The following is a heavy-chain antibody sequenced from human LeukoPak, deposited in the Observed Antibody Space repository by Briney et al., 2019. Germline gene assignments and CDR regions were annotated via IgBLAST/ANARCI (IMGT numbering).Heavy chain of an antibody. CDR3: ARQRIARAFDI. CDR2: IYHSGST. V-gene: IGHV4-38-2*02. CDR1: GYSISSGYY. Sequence: SETLSLTCTVSGYSISSGYYWGWIRQPPGKGLEWIGSIYHSGSTNYNPSLKSRVTISVDTSKNQFSLKLSSVTAADTAVYYCARQRIARAFDIWGQGTMVTVSS. D-gene: IGHD2-15*01. J-gene: IGHJ3*02.